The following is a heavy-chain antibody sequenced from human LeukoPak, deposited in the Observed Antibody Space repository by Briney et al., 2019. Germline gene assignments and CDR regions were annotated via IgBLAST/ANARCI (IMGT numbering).Heavy chain of an antibody. CDR1: GYTFTRHY. J-gene: IGHJ4*02. V-gene: IGHV1-2*06. Sequence: ASVKVSCKSSGYTFTRHYLHWVRQAPGQGLEWVGLINPTGTSSWSAQKFQGRVTMTSDTSITTAYMELSRLRFDDTAVYYCARPRAFSYGQMYYFDYWGQGALVTVSS. CDR3: ARPRAFSYGQMYYFDY. CDR2: INPTGTSS. D-gene: IGHD5-18*01.